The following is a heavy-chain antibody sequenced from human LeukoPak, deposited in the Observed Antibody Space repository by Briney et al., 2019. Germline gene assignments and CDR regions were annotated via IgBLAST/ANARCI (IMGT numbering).Heavy chain of an antibody. J-gene: IGHJ4*02. D-gene: IGHD3-22*01. CDR3: ARGDYDSSGYYFLTVYF. Sequence: GASVKVSCKASGGTFSSYAISWVRQAPGQGLEWMGGIIPIFGTANYAQKFQGRVTITADESTSTAHMELSSLRSEDTAVYYCARGDYDSSGYYFLTVYFWGQGTLVTVSS. V-gene: IGHV1-69*13. CDR1: GGTFSSYA. CDR2: IIPIFGTA.